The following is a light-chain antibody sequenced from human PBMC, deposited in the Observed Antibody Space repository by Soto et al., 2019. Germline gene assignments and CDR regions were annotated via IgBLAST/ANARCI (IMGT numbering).Light chain of an antibody. V-gene: IGKV3-15*01. J-gene: IGKJ4*01. CDR2: GAS. Sequence: EIVMTQSPATLSVSPGERATLSCRASQSVSSNLAWYQQKPGQAPRLLIYGASTRATGIPAMFSGSGSGTEFTLTISSLQSEDFAVYYCQQYNNWPLPFGGGTKVEIK. CDR3: QQYNNWPLP. CDR1: QSVSSN.